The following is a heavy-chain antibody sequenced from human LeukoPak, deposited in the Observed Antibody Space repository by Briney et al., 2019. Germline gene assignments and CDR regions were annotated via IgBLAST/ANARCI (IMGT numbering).Heavy chain of an antibody. J-gene: IGHJ3*02. CDR1: GFTFSSYT. D-gene: IGHD2-21*01. Sequence: GGSLRLSCAASGFTFSSYTMNWVRQAPGKGLEWVSAISGSGVGTYYADSVKGRFTISRDNSWNALYLQMSSLRAEDTAVYYCAKDQVISGSEASDIWGQGAMVTVSS. V-gene: IGHV3-23*01. CDR2: ISGSGVGT. CDR3: AKDQVISGSEASDI.